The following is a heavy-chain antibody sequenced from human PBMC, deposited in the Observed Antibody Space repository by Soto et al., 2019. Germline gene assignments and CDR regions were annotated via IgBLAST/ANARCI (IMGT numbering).Heavy chain of an antibody. J-gene: IGHJ4*02. CDR1: GGSFSDYY. D-gene: IGHD6-19*01. CDR3: ARVRGVAAPRRVDY. V-gene: IGHV4-34*01. Sequence: QVQLQQWGAGLLKPSETLSLTCAVYGGSFSDYYWSWIRQPPGKGLEWIGEINHSGSTNYNPSLKSRVTISADTSKNQFSLKLSSVTAADTAVYYCARVRGVAAPRRVDYWGQGTLVTVSS. CDR2: INHSGST.